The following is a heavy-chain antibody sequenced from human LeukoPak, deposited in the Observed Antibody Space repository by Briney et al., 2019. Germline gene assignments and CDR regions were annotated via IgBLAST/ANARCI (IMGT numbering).Heavy chain of an antibody. V-gene: IGHV1-3*01. CDR3: ARSGCSGGSCYFYYYYDMDV. CDR1: GYTFTSYA. D-gene: IGHD2-15*01. Sequence: ASVKVSCKASGYTFTSYAMHWVRQTPGQRLEWMGWINAGNGNTKYSQKIQGRVTITRDTPASTAYMELSSLRSEDTAVYYCARSGCSGGSCYFYYYYDMDVWGQGTTVTVSS. CDR2: INAGNGNT. J-gene: IGHJ6*02.